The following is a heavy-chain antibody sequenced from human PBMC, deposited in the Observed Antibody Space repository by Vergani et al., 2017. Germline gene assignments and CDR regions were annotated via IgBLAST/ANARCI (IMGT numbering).Heavy chain of an antibody. CDR1: GFTFDDYA. Sequence: EVQLVESGGGLVQPGRSLRLSCAASGFTFDDYAMHLVRPAPGKGLEWVSGISWNSGSIGYADSVKGRFTISRDNAKNSLYLQMNSLRAEDTALYYCAKDILQWGGSSLNDAFDIWGQGTMVTVSS. V-gene: IGHV3-9*01. CDR3: AKDILQWGGSSLNDAFDI. D-gene: IGHD6-13*01. CDR2: ISWNSGSI. J-gene: IGHJ3*02.